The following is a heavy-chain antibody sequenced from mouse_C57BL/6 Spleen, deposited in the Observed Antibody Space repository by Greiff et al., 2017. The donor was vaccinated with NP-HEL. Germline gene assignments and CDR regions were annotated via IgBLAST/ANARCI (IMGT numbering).Heavy chain of an antibody. V-gene: IGHV5-6*01. CDR3: ARHGGSSPWYFDV. CDR2: ISSGGSYT. D-gene: IGHD1-1*01. CDR1: GFTFSSYG. J-gene: IGHJ1*03. Sequence: EVNVVESGGDLVKPGGSLQLSCAASGFTFSSYGMSWVRPTPDKRLEWVATISSGGSYTYYPDSVKGRFTISRDNAKNTLYLQMSSLKSEDTAMYYCARHGGSSPWYFDVWGTGTTVTVSS.